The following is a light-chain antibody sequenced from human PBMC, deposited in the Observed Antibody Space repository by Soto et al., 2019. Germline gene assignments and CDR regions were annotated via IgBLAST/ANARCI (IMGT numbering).Light chain of an antibody. Sequence: DIHFTQSPSFLSASVGDRVTITCRASQGISSFLAWYQQKPGKAPNLLMYAASTLQSGVPSRFSGGESGTEYTLTISSLQPEDSATYYCQQLYISPLTFGQGTRLEIK. V-gene: IGKV1-9*01. CDR1: QGISSF. CDR3: QQLYISPLT. CDR2: AAS. J-gene: IGKJ5*01.